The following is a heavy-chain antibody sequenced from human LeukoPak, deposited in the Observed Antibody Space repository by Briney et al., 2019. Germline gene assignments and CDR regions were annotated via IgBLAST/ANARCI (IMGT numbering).Heavy chain of an antibody. CDR1: GGAFSSYA. CDR2: IIPIFGTA. CDR3: ATRKVNLYSSGWYYFDY. Sequence: SVKVSCKASGGAFSSYAISWVRQAPGQGLEWMGGIIPIFGTANYAQKCQGRVTITADESTRTAYMELSSLRSEDTAVYYCATRKVNLYSSGWYYFDYWGQGTLVTVSS. D-gene: IGHD6-19*01. J-gene: IGHJ4*02. V-gene: IGHV1-69*01.